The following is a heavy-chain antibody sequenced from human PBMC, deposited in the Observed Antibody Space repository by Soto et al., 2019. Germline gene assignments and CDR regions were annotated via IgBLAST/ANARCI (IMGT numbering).Heavy chain of an antibody. J-gene: IGHJ4*02. V-gene: IGHV1-69*01. CDR1: GGTFSSYA. Sequence: QVQRVQSGAEVKKPGSSVKVSCKASGGTFSSYAISWVRQAPGQGLEWMGGIIPIFGTANYAQKFQGRVTNTADESTSTAYMELSSLRSEDTAVYYCAKDLRDYVWGSYRYRGPFDYWGQGTLVTVSS. D-gene: IGHD3-16*02. CDR2: IIPIFGTA. CDR3: AKDLRDYVWGSYRYRGPFDY.